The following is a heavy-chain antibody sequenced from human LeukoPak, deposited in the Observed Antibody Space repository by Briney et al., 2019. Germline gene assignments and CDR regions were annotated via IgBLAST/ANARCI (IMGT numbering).Heavy chain of an antibody. CDR3: AELGITMIGGV. CDR2: ISSGSTI. J-gene: IGHJ6*04. CDR1: GFTFSSHS. V-gene: IGHV3-48*04. D-gene: IGHD3-10*02. Sequence: GGSLRLSCAASGFTFSSHSMNWVRQAPGKELEWVSYISSGSTIYYADSVKGRFTISRDNAKNSLYLQMNSLRAEDTAVYYCAELGITMIGGVWGKGTTVTISS.